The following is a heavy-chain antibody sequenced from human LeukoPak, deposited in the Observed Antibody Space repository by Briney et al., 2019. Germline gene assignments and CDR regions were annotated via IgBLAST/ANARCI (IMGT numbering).Heavy chain of an antibody. Sequence: ASVKVSCKASGYTFTSYGISWVRQAPGQGLEWMGWISAYNGNTNYAQKLQGRVTMTTDTSTSTAYMELRSLRSDDTAVYYCARDTADYYDSSGSVDYWGQGTLVTVYS. V-gene: IGHV1-18*01. D-gene: IGHD3-22*01. CDR3: ARDTADYYDSSGSVDY. CDR1: GYTFTSYG. J-gene: IGHJ4*02. CDR2: ISAYNGNT.